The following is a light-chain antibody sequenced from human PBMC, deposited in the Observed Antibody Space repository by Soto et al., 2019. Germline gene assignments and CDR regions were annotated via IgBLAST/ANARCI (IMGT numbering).Light chain of an antibody. V-gene: IGLV1-47*01. CDR2: RNN. J-gene: IGLJ2*01. CDR1: SSNIGSNY. Sequence: QSVLTQPPSASGTPGQRVTNSCSGSSSNIGSNYVFWYQHLPGTAPKLLIYRNNQRPSGVPDRFSGSKSGTSASLAISGLRSEDETYYYCAAWDDSLSGVVFGGGTKLTVL. CDR3: AAWDDSLSGVV.